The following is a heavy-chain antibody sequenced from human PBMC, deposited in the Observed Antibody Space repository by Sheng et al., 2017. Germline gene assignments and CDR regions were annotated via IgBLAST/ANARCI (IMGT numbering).Heavy chain of an antibody. Sequence: EVQLLESGGGLVQPSGFTFNNYALTWVRQAPGKGLEWVSTISSSGDSTHYGDSVKGRFTISRDSSKNTLYLQMNSLSAGDTAVYYCVTGSNSVDWGQGTLVTVSS. CDR3: VTGSNSVD. CDR2: ISSSGDST. D-gene: IGHD1-26*01. V-gene: IGHV3-23*01. CDR1: GFTFNNYA. J-gene: IGHJ4*02.